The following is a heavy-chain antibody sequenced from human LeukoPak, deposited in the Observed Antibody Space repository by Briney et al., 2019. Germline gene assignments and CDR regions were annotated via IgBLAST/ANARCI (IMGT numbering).Heavy chain of an antibody. Sequence: PGGSLRLSCTASGFTFGDYAMSWVRQAPGKGLEWVGFIRSKAYGGTTEYAASVKGRFTISRDDSKSIAYLQMNSLKTEDTAVYYCTRRKYYFDYWGQGTLFTVSS. V-gene: IGHV3-49*04. J-gene: IGHJ4*02. CDR1: GFTFGDYA. CDR3: TRRKYYFDY. CDR2: IRSKAYGGTT.